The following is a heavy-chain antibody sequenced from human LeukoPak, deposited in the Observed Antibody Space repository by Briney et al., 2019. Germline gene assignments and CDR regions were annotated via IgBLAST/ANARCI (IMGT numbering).Heavy chain of an antibody. Sequence: GGSLRLSCAASGFSFSSFFMHWVRQAPGKGLEYVSGISANGGRTYYANSVKGRFTISRDNSKNTLYLHLGSLRPEDMAVYYCARGTRFITVAGTSLSFDPRGQGILVIVSS. J-gene: IGHJ5*02. CDR3: ARGTRFITVAGTSLSFDP. D-gene: IGHD6-19*01. CDR2: ISANGGRT. V-gene: IGHV3-64*01. CDR1: GFSFSSFF.